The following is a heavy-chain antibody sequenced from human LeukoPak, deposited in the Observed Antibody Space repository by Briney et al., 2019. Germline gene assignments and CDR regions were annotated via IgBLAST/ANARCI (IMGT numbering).Heavy chain of an antibody. Sequence: GGSLRLSCAASGFTFSSYGMHWVRQAPGKGLEWVAVISYDGSNKYYVDSVKGRFTISRDNAKNSLYLQMNSLRAEDTAVYYCARGMYYYGSGSSFDNWGQGTLVTVSS. V-gene: IGHV3-30*03. J-gene: IGHJ4*02. D-gene: IGHD3-10*01. CDR2: ISYDGSNK. CDR3: ARGMYYYGSGSSFDN. CDR1: GFTFSSYG.